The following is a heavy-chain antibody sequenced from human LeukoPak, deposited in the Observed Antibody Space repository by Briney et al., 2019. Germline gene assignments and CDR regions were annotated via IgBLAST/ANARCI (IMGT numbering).Heavy chain of an antibody. CDR1: GYSFTSYW. CDR3: ARRWYHSSYNWFDP. V-gene: IGHV5-51*01. D-gene: IGHD3-22*01. J-gene: IGHJ5*02. CDR2: IYPGDSDT. Sequence: GESLQISCKGSGYSFTSYWIGWVRQMPGKGLEWMGIIYPGDSDTRYSPSFQGQVTISADKSIGTAYLQWSGLKASDTAMYYCARRWYHSSYNWFDPWGQGTLVTVSS.